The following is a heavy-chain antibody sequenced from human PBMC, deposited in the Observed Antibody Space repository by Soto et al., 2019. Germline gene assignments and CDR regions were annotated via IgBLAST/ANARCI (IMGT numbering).Heavy chain of an antibody. CDR2: IIPLFGTA. Sequence: QVQLEQSGGEVKQPGSSVRVSCKTSGGTFSTYAINWVRQAPGQGLEWMGAIIPLFGTADYSQTFQGRVTITADASTSTAYMELSSLRFDDTAVYFCARPTGTYSSGYYYFDFWGQGTLVTVSS. CDR1: GGTFSTYA. V-gene: IGHV1-69*01. CDR3: ARPTGTYSSGYYYFDF. J-gene: IGHJ4*02. D-gene: IGHD6-19*01.